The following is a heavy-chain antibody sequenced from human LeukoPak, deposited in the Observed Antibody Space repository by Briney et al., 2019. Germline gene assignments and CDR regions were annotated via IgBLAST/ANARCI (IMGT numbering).Heavy chain of an antibody. Sequence: GGSLRLSCAASGFTFSSYGMSWVRQAPGKGLEWVSAISGSGGSTYYADSVKGRFTISRDNSKNTLYLQMNSLRAEDTAVYYCTCGSGSYSSLGYWGQGTLVTVSS. CDR2: ISGSGGST. D-gene: IGHD3-10*01. CDR3: TCGSGSYSSLGY. CDR1: GFTFSSYG. J-gene: IGHJ4*02. V-gene: IGHV3-23*01.